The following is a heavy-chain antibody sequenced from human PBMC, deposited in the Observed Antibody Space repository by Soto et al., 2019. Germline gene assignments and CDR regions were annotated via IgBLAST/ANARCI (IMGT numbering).Heavy chain of an antibody. CDR3: ASVKRWLVRADYYYGMDV. V-gene: IGHV1-18*01. CDR2: ISAYNGNT. J-gene: IGHJ6*02. CDR1: GYTFTSYG. Sequence: QVQLVQSGAEVKKPGASVKVSCKASGYTFTSYGISWVRQAPGQGLEGMGWISAYNGNTNYAQKLQGRVTMTTDTSTSTAYMELRSLRSDDTAVYYCASVKRWLVRADYYYGMDVWGQGTTVTVSS. D-gene: IGHD6-19*01.